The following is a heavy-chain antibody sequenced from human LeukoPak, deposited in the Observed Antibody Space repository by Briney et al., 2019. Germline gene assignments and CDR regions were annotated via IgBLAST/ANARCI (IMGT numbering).Heavy chain of an antibody. CDR2: IKEDGSIE. CDR3: VSQQVAPP. Sequence: GGSLRLSCVASGFTFSHYWMGWVRQAPGKGLEWVANIKEDGSIEDYVDSVKGRFTVSRDNAKNSLYLEMNSLRVEDTAVYYCVSQQVAPPWGQGTLVIVSS. V-gene: IGHV3-7*01. J-gene: IGHJ5*02. CDR1: GFTFSHYW. D-gene: IGHD5-12*01.